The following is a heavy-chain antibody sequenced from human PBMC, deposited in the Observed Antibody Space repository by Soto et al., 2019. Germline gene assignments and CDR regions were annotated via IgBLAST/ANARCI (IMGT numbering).Heavy chain of an antibody. CDR1: GYSFTTYW. D-gene: IGHD2-15*01. V-gene: IGHV5-51*01. CDR3: ARGYCSGGSCYSDHPGRFDP. J-gene: IGHJ5*02. Sequence: GESLKISCKGSGYSFTTYWIGWVRQMPGKGLEWMGIIYPGDSDTRYSPSFQGQVTISADKSISTAYMELSSLRSEDTAVYYCARGYCSGGSCYSDHPGRFDPWGQGTLVTVSS. CDR2: IYPGDSDT.